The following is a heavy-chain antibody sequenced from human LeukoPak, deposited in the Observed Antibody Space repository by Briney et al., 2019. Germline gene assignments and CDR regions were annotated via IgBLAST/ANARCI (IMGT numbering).Heavy chain of an antibody. CDR2: ISSSSYI. Sequence: GMSLRLSCAASGFTFSSYSMNWVRQAPGKGLEWVSSISSSSYIYYADSVKGRFTISRDNAKNSLYLQMNSLRAEDTAVYYCARDRSPNDPSLRYWGQGTLVTVSS. D-gene: IGHD3-10*01. V-gene: IGHV3-21*01. CDR1: GFTFSSYS. J-gene: IGHJ4*02. CDR3: ARDRSPNDPSLRY.